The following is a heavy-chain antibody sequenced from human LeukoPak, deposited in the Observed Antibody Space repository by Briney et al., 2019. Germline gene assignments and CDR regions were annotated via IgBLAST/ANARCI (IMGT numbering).Heavy chain of an antibody. CDR3: ARDRGSWLHNQRAFQH. Sequence: SSVKVSCKASGGTFSSYAISWVRQAPGQGREWMGGIIPIFGTANYAQKFQGRVTITTDESTSTAYMELSSLRSEDTAVYYCARDRGSWLHNQRAFQHWGQGTLVTVSS. J-gene: IGHJ1*01. CDR1: GGTFSSYA. V-gene: IGHV1-69*05. D-gene: IGHD5-12*01. CDR2: IIPIFGTA.